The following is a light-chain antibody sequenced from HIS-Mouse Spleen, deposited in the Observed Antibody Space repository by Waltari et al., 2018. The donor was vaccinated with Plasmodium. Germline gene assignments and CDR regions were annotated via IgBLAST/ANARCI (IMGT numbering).Light chain of an antibody. J-gene: IGLJ2*01. CDR3: QSADSSGTYRV. Sequence: SYELTQPPPVSVSPGQTARLTCSGDALPKKYASWYQQKPGQAPVLVIYKDSERPSGIPERFSGSSSGTTVTLTISGVQAEDEADYYCQSADSSGTYRVFGGGTKLTVL. CDR1: ALPKKY. V-gene: IGLV3-25*03. CDR2: KDS.